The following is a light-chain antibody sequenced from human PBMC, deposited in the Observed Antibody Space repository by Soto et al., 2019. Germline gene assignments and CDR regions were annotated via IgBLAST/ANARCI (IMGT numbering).Light chain of an antibody. CDR3: WHHYNGPPWT. J-gene: IGKJ1*01. CDR1: QSISSN. CDR2: GAS. Sequence: EIVMTQSPATLSVSPGERATLSCSASQSISSNLAWYQQKPGQAPRLPIYGASTRATGIPARFSGSGSGTEFTLTISSLQSEDFAVYYCWHHYNGPPWTFGQGTKVEIK. V-gene: IGKV3-15*01.